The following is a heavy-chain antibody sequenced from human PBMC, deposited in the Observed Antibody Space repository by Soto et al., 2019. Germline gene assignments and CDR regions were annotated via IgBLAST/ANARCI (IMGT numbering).Heavy chain of an antibody. D-gene: IGHD2-15*01. J-gene: IGHJ6*02. Sequence: QVQLVESGGGLVKPGGSLRLSCAASGFTFSNFYMSWVRQAPGKGLEWVSYISGTSHDTNYADSVKGRFTISRDNAKNSLNLKIHSLRAEDTALYYCARSGGTCYSAGCYYYAMDVWGQGTTVTVSS. CDR2: ISGTSHDT. CDR1: GFTFSNFY. CDR3: ARSGGTCYSAGCYYYAMDV. V-gene: IGHV3-11*05.